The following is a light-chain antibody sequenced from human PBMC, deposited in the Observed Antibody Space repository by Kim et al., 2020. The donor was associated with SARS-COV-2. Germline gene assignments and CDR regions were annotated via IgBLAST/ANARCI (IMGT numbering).Light chain of an antibody. CDR1: QSISSY. J-gene: IGKJ4*01. CDR2: AAS. V-gene: IGKV1-39*01. CDR3: QQSYSTPLT. Sequence: ASVGDRVTISCRASQSISSYLNWYQQKPGKAPKLLIYAASILQSGVPSRFSGSASGTDFTLTISSLQPEDFATYYCQQSYSTPLTFGGGTKVDIK.